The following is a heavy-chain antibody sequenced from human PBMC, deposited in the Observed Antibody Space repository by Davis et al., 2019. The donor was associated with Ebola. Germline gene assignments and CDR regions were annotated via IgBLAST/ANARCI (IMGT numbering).Heavy chain of an antibody. D-gene: IGHD6-13*01. CDR1: GFTFRPQT. V-gene: IGHV3-23*01. Sequence: GVLKISCAASGFTFRPQTMSWVRQAPGKGLEWVASIRGSGGSTTYADSVQGRFTLSRDNSKNTLYLHMNSLRVEDTAIYYCAKGFRQLAGGFDYWGQGTLVTVSS. J-gene: IGHJ4*02. CDR2: IRGSGGST. CDR3: AKGFRQLAGGFDY.